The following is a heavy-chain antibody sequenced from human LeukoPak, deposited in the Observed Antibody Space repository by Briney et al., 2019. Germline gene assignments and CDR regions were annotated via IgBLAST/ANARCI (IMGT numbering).Heavy chain of an antibody. CDR1: GFTFSSYG. CDR2: IWYDGSNK. Sequence: PGGSLRLSCAASGFTFSSYGMHWVRQAPAKGLEWVAVIWYDGSNKYYADSVKGRFTISRDNSKNTLYLQMDSLRAEDTAVYYCARYCSGGCYSGVDYWGQGTLVTVPS. CDR3: ARYCSGGCYSGVDY. D-gene: IGHD2-15*01. V-gene: IGHV3-33*01. J-gene: IGHJ4*02.